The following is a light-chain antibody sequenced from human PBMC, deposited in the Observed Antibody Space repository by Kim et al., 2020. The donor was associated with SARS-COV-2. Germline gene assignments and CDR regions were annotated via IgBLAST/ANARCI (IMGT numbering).Light chain of an antibody. V-gene: IGKV3-20*01. Sequence: SPGERATLSCRASQSVSSNYLGWYQQKPGQAPRLLINGASSRATGIPDRFSGSGSGTDFTLTISRLEPEDFAVYYCQQYDSSTGYTFGQGTKLEI. J-gene: IGKJ2*01. CDR2: GAS. CDR3: QQYDSSTGYT. CDR1: QSVSSNY.